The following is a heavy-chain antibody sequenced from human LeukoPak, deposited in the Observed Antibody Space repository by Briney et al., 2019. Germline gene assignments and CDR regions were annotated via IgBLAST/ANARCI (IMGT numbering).Heavy chain of an antibody. D-gene: IGHD3-10*01. Sequence: GRSLRLSCGASGFTFSSNAIHWVRQAPGKGLEWVAVISYDGSKKFYADSVKGRFTISRDNSKNTLYLQMNSLRAEDTAVYSCARDRVPPASGVFTYYMDVWGKGTTVIVSS. V-gene: IGHV3-30*01. CDR3: ARDRVPPASGVFTYYMDV. CDR1: GFTFSSNA. J-gene: IGHJ6*03. CDR2: ISYDGSKK.